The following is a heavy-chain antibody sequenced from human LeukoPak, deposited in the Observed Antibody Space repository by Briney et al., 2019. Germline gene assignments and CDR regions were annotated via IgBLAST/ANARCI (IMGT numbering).Heavy chain of an antibody. J-gene: IGHJ4*02. CDR1: GDSISNDHW. Sequence: TSETLSLTCAVSGDSISNDHWWSWVRQPPGEGLEWIGEIHHSGSTNYNPSLKSRVTISVDKSKNQFSLILTSLAAADTAVYYCASNFRYCLDYWGQGTLVTVSS. CDR3: ASNFRYCLDY. D-gene: IGHD2-21*01. V-gene: IGHV4-4*02. CDR2: IHHSGST.